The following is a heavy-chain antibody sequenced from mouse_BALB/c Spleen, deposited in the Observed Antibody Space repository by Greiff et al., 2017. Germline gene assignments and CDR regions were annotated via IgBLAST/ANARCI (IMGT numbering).Heavy chain of an antibody. CDR1: GFTFSSYA. CDR2: ISSGGSYT. J-gene: IGHJ4*01. Sequence: EVKLVESGGGLVKPGGSLKLSCAASGFTFSSYAMSWVRQSPEKRLEWVAEISSGGSYTYYPDTVTGRFTITRDTAKNTLYLEMSSLRSEDTAMYYCAGITTVVATRAMDYWGQGTSVTVSS. V-gene: IGHV5-9-4*01. CDR3: AGITTVVATRAMDY. D-gene: IGHD1-1*01.